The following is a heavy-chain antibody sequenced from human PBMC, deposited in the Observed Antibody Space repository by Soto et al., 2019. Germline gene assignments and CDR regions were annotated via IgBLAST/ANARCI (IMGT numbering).Heavy chain of an antibody. CDR3: ARDYRLTSAGAMDV. V-gene: IGHV4-30-4*01. Sequence: PSETLSLTCTVSGGTINSGDYHWSWIRQSPGKGLEWIGAIYYSGSTYYNPSLKSRIRISVDTSKNQFSLKVNSVTAADTAVYYCARDYRLTSAGAMDVWGQGTTVTVSS. CDR2: IYYSGST. D-gene: IGHD3-16*02. J-gene: IGHJ6*02. CDR1: GGTINSGDYH.